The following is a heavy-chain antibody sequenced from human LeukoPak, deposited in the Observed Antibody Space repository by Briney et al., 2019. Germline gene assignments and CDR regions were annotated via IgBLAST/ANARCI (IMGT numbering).Heavy chain of an antibody. CDR3: ARDHRDGIAMVAYYYMDV. J-gene: IGHJ6*03. V-gene: IGHV1-18*01. Sequence: RASVKVSCKASGYTFTSYGISWVRQAPGQGLEWMGWISAYNGNTNYAQKLQGRVTMTTDTSTSTAYMELRSLRSDDTAVYYCARDHRDGIAMVAYYYMDVWGKGTTVTVSS. CDR2: ISAYNGNT. D-gene: IGHD5-18*01. CDR1: GYTFTSYG.